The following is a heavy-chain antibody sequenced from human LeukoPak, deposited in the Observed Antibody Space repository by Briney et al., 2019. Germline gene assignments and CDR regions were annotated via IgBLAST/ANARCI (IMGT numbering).Heavy chain of an antibody. D-gene: IGHD1-7*01. CDR1: GFTFRNYF. CDR3: ARDAGWNLLDY. J-gene: IGHJ4*02. CDR2: ISQDGSKT. V-gene: IGHV3-7*01. Sequence: PGGSLRLSCAASGFTFRNYFMHWVRQAPGKGLEWMASISQDGSKTYYVGSVKGRFTISRDNAKNSLSLQMNRLGAEDMAIYYCARDAGWNLLDYWGQRVLVTVSS.